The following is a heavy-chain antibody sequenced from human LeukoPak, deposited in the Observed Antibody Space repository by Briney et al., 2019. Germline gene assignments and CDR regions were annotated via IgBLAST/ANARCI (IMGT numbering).Heavy chain of an antibody. V-gene: IGHV1-2*02. CDR2: INPNSGGT. Sequence: ASVKVSCKASGYTFTGYYMHWVRQAPGQGLEWMGWINPNSGGTYYAQKFQGRVTMTRDTSISTAYMELSRLTSDDTAVYYCARDNKQLAQEANYYYYYMDVWGKGTTVTVSS. CDR1: GYTFTGYY. CDR3: ARDNKQLAQEANYYYYYMDV. D-gene: IGHD6-6*01. J-gene: IGHJ6*03.